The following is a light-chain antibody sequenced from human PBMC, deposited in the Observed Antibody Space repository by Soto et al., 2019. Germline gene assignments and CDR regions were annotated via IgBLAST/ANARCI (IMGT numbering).Light chain of an antibody. CDR3: QQYNSYPWT. J-gene: IGKJ1*01. Sequence: DIQKTQSPSTLSASVGDRVTITCRASQSISSWLSWYQQKPGKAPKLMIYKASSLESGVPSRFSGSGSGTEFTLTISSLQPDDFATYYCQQYNSYPWTFGQGTKVDI. V-gene: IGKV1-5*03. CDR1: QSISSW. CDR2: KAS.